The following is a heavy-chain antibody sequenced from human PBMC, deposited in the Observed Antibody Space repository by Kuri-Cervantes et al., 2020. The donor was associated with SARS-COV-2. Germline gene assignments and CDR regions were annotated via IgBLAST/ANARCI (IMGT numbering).Heavy chain of an antibody. CDR1: GGSISSYY. J-gene: IGHJ4*02. V-gene: IGHV4-59*01. Sequence: SETLSLTCTVSGGSISSYYWSWIRQPPGKGLEWIGYIHYSGSTNYNPSLKSRVTISVDASKNQFSLKLSSVTAADTAVYYCARGVVVVPAAVIFFDYWGQGTLVTVSS. CDR2: IHYSGST. CDR3: ARGVVVVPAAVIFFDY. D-gene: IGHD2-2*01.